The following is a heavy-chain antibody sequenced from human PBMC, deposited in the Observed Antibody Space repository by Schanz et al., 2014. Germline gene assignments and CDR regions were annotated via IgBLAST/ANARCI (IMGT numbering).Heavy chain of an antibody. D-gene: IGHD2-2*01. CDR3: ARGTMPGTFDI. Sequence: QVQVVQSGAEVKKPGASVKVSCKASGYTFTDYGVIWVRQAPGQGLEWMGWISAYTNNTNYAQKVQGRVTITADKSTSTAYMELSSLRYEDTALYYCARGTMPGTFDIWGQGTMVTVSS. CDR1: GYTFTDYG. V-gene: IGHV1-18*01. J-gene: IGHJ3*02. CDR2: ISAYTNNT.